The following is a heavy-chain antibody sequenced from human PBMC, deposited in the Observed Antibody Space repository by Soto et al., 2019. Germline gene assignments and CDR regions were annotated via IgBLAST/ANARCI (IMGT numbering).Heavy chain of an antibody. D-gene: IGHD2-15*01. J-gene: IGHJ4*02. V-gene: IGHV1-69*02. Sequence: SVKVSCKASGGTFSSYTISWVRQAPGQGLEWMGRIIPILGIANYAQKFQGRVTITADKSTSTAYMELSSLRSEDTAVYYCAGCSGGSCYHFDYWGQGTRVTVSS. CDR2: IIPILGIA. CDR3: AGCSGGSCYHFDY. CDR1: GGTFSSYT.